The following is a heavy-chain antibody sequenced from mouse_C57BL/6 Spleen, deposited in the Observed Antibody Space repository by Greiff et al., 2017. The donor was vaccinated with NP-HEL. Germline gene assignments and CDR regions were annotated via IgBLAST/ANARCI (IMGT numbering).Heavy chain of an antibody. J-gene: IGHJ3*01. V-gene: IGHV1-82*01. CDR3: AKIYYDYDGGFAY. CDR1: GYAFSSSW. Sequence: VQGVESGPELVKPGASVKISCKASGYAFSSSWMNWVKQRPGKGLEWIGRIYPGDGDTNYNGKFKGKATLTADKSSSTAYMQLSSLTSEDSAVYFCAKIYYDYDGGFAYWGQGTLVTVSA. CDR2: IYPGDGDT. D-gene: IGHD2-4*01.